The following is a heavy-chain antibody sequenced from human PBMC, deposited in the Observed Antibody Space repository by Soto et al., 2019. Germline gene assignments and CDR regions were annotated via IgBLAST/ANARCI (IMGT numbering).Heavy chain of an antibody. D-gene: IGHD6-6*01. CDR3: ATLSIAARPGPDY. Sequence: GSLRLSCAASGFTFSSYGMHWVRQAPGKGLEWVAVISYDGSNKYYADSVKGRFTISRDNSKNTLYLQMNSLRAEDTAVYYCATLSIAARPGPDYWGQGTLVTVSS. CDR2: ISYDGSNK. CDR1: GFTFSSYG. J-gene: IGHJ4*02. V-gene: IGHV3-30*03.